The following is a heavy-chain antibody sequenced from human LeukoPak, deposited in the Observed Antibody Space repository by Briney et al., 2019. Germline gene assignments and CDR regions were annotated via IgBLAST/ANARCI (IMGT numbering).Heavy chain of an antibody. Sequence: GGSLRLSCAASGFTFSSYGMHWVRQAPGKGLEWVAFIRYDGSNKYYADSVKGRFTISRDNSKNTLYLQMNSLRAEDTAVYYCAKDVAKESIVGAXXWGQXXLVT. CDR3: AKDVAKESIVGAXX. D-gene: IGHD1-26*01. CDR1: GFTFSSYG. J-gene: IGHJ1*01. V-gene: IGHV3-30*02. CDR2: IRYDGSNK.